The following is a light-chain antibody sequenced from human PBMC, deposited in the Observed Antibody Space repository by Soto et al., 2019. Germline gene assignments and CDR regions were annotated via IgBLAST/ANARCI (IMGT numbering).Light chain of an antibody. CDR2: GAS. CDR3: QQYGSSSLT. CDR1: ETVTNSY. V-gene: IGKV3-20*01. J-gene: IGKJ4*01. Sequence: EVVLTQSPRTLSLSPGERATLSCRASETVTNSYLAWYQQNPGQAPRLVIYGASTRATGIPDRFGGSGSGTEFTLTISRLEPEDFAVYYCQQYGSSSLTFGGGTKVEIK.